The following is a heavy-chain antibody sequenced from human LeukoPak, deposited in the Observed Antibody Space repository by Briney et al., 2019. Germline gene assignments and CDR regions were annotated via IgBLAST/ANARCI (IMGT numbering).Heavy chain of an antibody. CDR2: INPNSGGT. Sequence: ASVKVSCKASGYTFTGYYMHWVRQAPGQGLEWMGWINPNSGGTNYAQKFQGRVTMTRDTSISTAYMELSRLRSDDTAVYYCARDWGYSGSYFHYWGQGTLVTVSS. D-gene: IGHD1-26*01. CDR1: GYTFTGYY. V-gene: IGHV1-2*02. J-gene: IGHJ4*02. CDR3: ARDWGYSGSYFHY.